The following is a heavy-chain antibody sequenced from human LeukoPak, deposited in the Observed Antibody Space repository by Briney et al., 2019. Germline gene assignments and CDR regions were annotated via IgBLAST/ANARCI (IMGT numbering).Heavy chain of an antibody. V-gene: IGHV3-15*01. J-gene: IGHJ4*02. Sequence: GGSLRLSCAASGLTFGNAWMSWVRQAPGKGLEWVARITSKTSGEATDYAEPVRGRFTISRDDSKATLYLQMDSLETEDTAIYYCTTYRYSYGSTGYSYFDYWGQGILVTVSS. CDR2: ITSKTSGEAT. CDR1: GLTFGNAW. CDR3: TTYRYSYGSTGYSYFDY. D-gene: IGHD3-22*01.